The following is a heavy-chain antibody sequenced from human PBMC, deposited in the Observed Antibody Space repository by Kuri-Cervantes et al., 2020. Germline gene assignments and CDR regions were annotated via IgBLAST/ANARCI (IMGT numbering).Heavy chain of an antibody. V-gene: IGHV4-34*01. D-gene: IGHD6-19*01. J-gene: IGHJ4*02. CDR1: GGSFSGYY. CDR2: INHSGST. Sequence: GSLRLSCAVYGGSFSGYYWSWIRQPPGKGLEWIGGINHSGSTNYNPSLKSRVTISVDTSKNQFSLKLSSVTAADTAVYYCARGIAVAGLFFLNWGQGTLVTVSS. CDR3: ARGIAVAGLFFLN.